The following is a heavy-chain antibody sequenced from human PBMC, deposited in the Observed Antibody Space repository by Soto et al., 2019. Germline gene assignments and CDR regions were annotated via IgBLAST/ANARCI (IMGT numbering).Heavy chain of an antibody. V-gene: IGHV1-69*08. CDR1: GGTFSSYT. CDR3: ARDPNWNDGAFDY. D-gene: IGHD1-20*01. Sequence: QVQLVQSGAEVKKPGSSVKVSCKASGGTFSSYTISWVRQAPGQGLEWMGRIIPILGIANYAQKFQGRVTITADKSTSTAYMELSSLRSEDTAVYYCARDPNWNDGAFDYWGQGTLVTVSS. J-gene: IGHJ4*02. CDR2: IIPILGIA.